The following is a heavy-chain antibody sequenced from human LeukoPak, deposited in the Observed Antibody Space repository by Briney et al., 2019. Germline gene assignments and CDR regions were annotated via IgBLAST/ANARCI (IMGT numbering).Heavy chain of an antibody. CDR1: GYTFTSYA. V-gene: IGHV1-3*04. CDR2: INTGNGNT. D-gene: IGHD6-19*01. CDR3: ARQGTYSSAIGMGY. Sequence: ASVKVSCKASGYTFTSYALHWVRQAPGQRLEWMGWINTGNGNTIYSQKFQGRVTIIRDTSASTAYMELSSLRSEDTAVYYCARQGTYSSAIGMGYWGQGTLVTVSS. J-gene: IGHJ4*02.